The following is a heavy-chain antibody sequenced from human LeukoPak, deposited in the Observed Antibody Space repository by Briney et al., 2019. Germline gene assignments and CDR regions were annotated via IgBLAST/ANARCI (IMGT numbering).Heavy chain of an antibody. CDR3: ARAHGDYFGRFDY. CDR2: IYSVGRI. Sequence: GGSLRLSCAASGFTVSRNYMSWVRQAPGKGLGRVSVIYSVGRIYYADSVKGRFTVSRDKSKNTTYLQMNSLRAEDTAVYYCARAHGDYFGRFDYWGQGTLVTVSS. V-gene: IGHV3-53*01. CDR1: GFTVSRNY. D-gene: IGHD4-17*01. J-gene: IGHJ4*02.